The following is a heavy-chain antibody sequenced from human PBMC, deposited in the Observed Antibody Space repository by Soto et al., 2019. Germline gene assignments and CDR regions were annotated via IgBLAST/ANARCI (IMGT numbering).Heavy chain of an antibody. V-gene: IGHV1-69*02. CDR1: GGTFSSYT. D-gene: IGHD4-17*01. J-gene: IGHJ3*02. CDR2: IIPILGIA. Sequence: SVKVSCKASGGTFSSYTISWVRQAPGQGLEWMGRIIPILGIANYAQKFQGRVTITADKSTSTAYMELSSLRSEDTAVYYCARYADYFGAFDIWGQGTMVTVSS. CDR3: ARYADYFGAFDI.